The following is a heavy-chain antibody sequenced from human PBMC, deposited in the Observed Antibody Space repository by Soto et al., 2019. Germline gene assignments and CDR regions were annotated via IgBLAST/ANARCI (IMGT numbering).Heavy chain of an antibody. CDR1: GYTFTSYA. CDR2: INAGNGST. D-gene: IGHD3-10*01. CDR3: VKGYYYASGSYQY. Sequence: ASVKVSCKASGYTFTSYAMHWVRQAPGQRLEWMGWINAGNGSTYYADSVKGRFTISRDNSKNTLSLQMSGLRAEDTAVYYCVKGYYYASGSYQYWGQGTLVTVSS. V-gene: IGHV1-3*01. J-gene: IGHJ4*02.